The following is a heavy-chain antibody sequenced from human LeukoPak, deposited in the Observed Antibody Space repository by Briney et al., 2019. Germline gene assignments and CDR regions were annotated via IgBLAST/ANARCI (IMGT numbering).Heavy chain of an antibody. Sequence: ASVEVSCKASGYTFTSYGISWVRQAPGQGLEWMGWISAYNGNTNYAQKLQGRVTMTTDTSTSTAYMELRSLRSDDTAVYYCARDARYDFWSGYYSNWFDPWGQGTLVTVSS. J-gene: IGHJ5*02. D-gene: IGHD3-3*01. CDR3: ARDARYDFWSGYYSNWFDP. CDR1: GYTFTSYG. V-gene: IGHV1-18*01. CDR2: ISAYNGNT.